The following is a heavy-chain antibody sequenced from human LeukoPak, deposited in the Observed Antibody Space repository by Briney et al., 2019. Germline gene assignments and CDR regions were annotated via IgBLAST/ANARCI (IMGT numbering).Heavy chain of an antibody. CDR1: GFTFSSYG. Sequence: SGGSLRLSCAASGFTFSSYGMHWVRQAPGKGLEWVAVISYDGSNKYYADSVKGRFTISRDNSKNTLYLQMNSLRAEDTAVYYCAKDPSIVGARGEEAFDIWGQGTMVTVSS. J-gene: IGHJ3*02. CDR3: AKDPSIVGARGEEAFDI. CDR2: ISYDGSNK. V-gene: IGHV3-30*18. D-gene: IGHD1-26*01.